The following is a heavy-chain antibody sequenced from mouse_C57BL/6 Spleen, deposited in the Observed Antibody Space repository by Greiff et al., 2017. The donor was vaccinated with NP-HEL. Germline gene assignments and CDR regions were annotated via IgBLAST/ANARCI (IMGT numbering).Heavy chain of an antibody. J-gene: IGHJ1*03. V-gene: IGHV1-18*01. CDR2: INPNNGGT. CDR1: GYTFTDYS. Sequence: VQLQQSGPELVKPGASVKIPCKASGYTFTDYSMDWVKQSHGKSLEWIGDINPNNGGTIYNQKFKGKATLTVDKSSSTAYMELRSLTSEDTAVYYCARVGDYWYFDVWGTGTTVTVSS. CDR3: ARVGDYWYFDV.